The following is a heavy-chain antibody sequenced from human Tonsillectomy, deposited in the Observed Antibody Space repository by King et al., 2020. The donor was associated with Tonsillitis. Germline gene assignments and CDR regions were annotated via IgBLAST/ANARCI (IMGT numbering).Heavy chain of an antibody. Sequence: VQLVESGGGLVQPGGSLRLSCAASGFTFSSYEMNWVRQAPGKGLEWVSYITSSGNTIHYADSVKGRFTISRDNAKNTLYLQMNSLRPEDTAVYHCARVARGGSSCFDYWGQGTLVTVSS. D-gene: IGHD3-16*01. V-gene: IGHV3-48*03. CDR2: ITSSGNTI. J-gene: IGHJ4*02. CDR3: ARVARGGSSCFDY. CDR1: GFTFSSYE.